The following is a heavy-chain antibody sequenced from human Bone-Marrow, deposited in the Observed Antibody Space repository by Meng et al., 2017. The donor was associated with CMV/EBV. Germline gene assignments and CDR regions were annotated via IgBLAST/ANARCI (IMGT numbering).Heavy chain of an antibody. J-gene: IGHJ4*02. CDR1: GFTFSSYA. V-gene: IGHV3-30*04. D-gene: IGHD1-26*01. CDR3: AKISGSYLYYFDY. Sequence: GESLKISCAASGFTFSSYAMHWVRQAPGKGLEWVAVISYDGSNKYYADSVKGRFTISRDNSKNTLYLQMNSLRAEDTAVYYCAKISGSYLYYFDYWGQGTLVTVSS. CDR2: ISYDGSNK.